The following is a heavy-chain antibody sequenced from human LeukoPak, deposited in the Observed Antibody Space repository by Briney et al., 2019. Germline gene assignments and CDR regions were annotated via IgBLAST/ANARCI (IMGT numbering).Heavy chain of an antibody. CDR3: TSLSGYSGYDPLYY. D-gene: IGHD5-12*01. J-gene: IGHJ4*02. Sequence: PGGSLRLSCVASGFAFSSDWMTWVRQAPGKGLEWVGRTGNRGNSYTTEYAASVKGRFTISRDDSKNSLYLQMNSLKAEDTAVYYCTSLSGYSGYDPLYYWGQGTLVTVSS. CDR1: GFAFSSDW. V-gene: IGHV3-72*01. CDR2: TGNRGNSYTT.